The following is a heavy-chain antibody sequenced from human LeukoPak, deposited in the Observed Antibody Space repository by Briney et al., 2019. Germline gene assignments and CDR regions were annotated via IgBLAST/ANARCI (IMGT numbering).Heavy chain of an antibody. Sequence: GGSVRLSCAASGFTFSSYAMSWVRQAPGKGLEWVSGISWNSGSIGYADSVKGRFTISRDNAKNSLYLQMNSLRAEDMALYYCAKAGGRYDYFDYWGQGTLVTVSS. CDR2: ISWNSGSI. CDR3: AKAGGRYDYFDY. CDR1: GFTFSSYA. D-gene: IGHD3-16*01. J-gene: IGHJ4*02. V-gene: IGHV3-9*03.